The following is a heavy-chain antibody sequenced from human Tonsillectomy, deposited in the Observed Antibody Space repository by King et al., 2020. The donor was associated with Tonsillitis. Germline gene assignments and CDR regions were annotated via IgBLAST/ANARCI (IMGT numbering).Heavy chain of an antibody. Sequence: VQLVESGGGLVKPGGSLRLSCAASGFTFSSYSMNWVRQAPGKGLEWVSSISSSSSYIYYADSVKGRFTISRDNAKNSLYLQMNSLRAEDTAVYYCASAPRLLLPYYYYYGMDVWGQGTTVTVSS. V-gene: IGHV3-21*01. CDR3: ASAPRLLLPYYYYYGMDV. D-gene: IGHD2-15*01. CDR1: GFTFSSYS. CDR2: ISSSSSYI. J-gene: IGHJ6*02.